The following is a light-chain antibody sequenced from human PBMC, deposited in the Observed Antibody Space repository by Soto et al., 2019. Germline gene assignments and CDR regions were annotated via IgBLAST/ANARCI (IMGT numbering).Light chain of an antibody. CDR3: HQYHSFSWT. Sequence: DIQMTQSPSTLSASVGDSVTITCRASQAISSWLAWYQQKPGKHPKLLIYKASRLENGVPSRFSGSGSGTEFTLPITSLQPDDFATYYCHQYHSFSWTFGQGTKVEIK. J-gene: IGKJ1*01. CDR1: QAISSW. V-gene: IGKV1-5*03. CDR2: KAS.